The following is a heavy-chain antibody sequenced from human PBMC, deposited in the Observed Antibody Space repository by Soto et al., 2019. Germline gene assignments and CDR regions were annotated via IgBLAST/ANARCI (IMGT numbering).Heavy chain of an antibody. CDR2: IFYSGST. Sequence: QVQLQESGPGLMKPSQTLSLTCTVSGGSISSGNYYWSWIRQHPGKGLEWIGYIFYSGSTYYNPSLQSRVTISVDTSKNQCSLKRSSVTAADTAVYYCARGGSGYIVVVAAIDYWGQGTLVTVSS. V-gene: IGHV4-31*03. J-gene: IGHJ4*02. CDR1: GGSISSGNYY. D-gene: IGHD2-15*01. CDR3: ARGGSGYIVVVAAIDY.